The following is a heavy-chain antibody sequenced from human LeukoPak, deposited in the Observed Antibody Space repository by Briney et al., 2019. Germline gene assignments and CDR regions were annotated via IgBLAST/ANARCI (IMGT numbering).Heavy chain of an antibody. CDR3: ARETGWGYCSGGSCYHFDY. CDR1: GGTFSSYA. V-gene: IGHV1-2*02. Sequence: ASVKVSCKASGGTFSSYAISWVRQAPGQGLEWMGWINPNSGGTNYAQKFQGRVTMTRDTSISTAYMELSRLRSDDTAVYYCARETGWGYCSGGSCYHFDYWGQGTLVTVSS. J-gene: IGHJ4*02. CDR2: INPNSGGT. D-gene: IGHD2-15*01.